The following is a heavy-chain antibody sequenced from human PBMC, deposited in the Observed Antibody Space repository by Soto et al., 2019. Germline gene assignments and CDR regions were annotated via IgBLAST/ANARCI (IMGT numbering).Heavy chain of an antibody. Sequence: WGSLRLSCAASVFTFSSYGMHWVRQAPGKGLEWVAAISYDGSNKYYADSVKGRFTISRDNSKNTPYLQMNSLRAEDTAVYYCANLGYSGYGNFDYWGQGTMVTVSS. CDR3: ANLGYSGYGNFDY. D-gene: IGHD5-12*01. J-gene: IGHJ4*02. V-gene: IGHV3-30*18. CDR1: VFTFSSYG. CDR2: ISYDGSNK.